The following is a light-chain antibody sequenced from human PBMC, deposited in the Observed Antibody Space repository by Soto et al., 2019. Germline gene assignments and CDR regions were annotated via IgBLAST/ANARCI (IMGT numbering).Light chain of an antibody. V-gene: IGLV2-8*01. J-gene: IGLJ1*01. Sequence: QSALTQPPSASGSPGRSVTISCTGTSSDVGGYDYVSWFQQHPGKAPKLIIYEVTKRPSGVPDRFSASKSGNTASLTVSGLQAEDEADYYCTSYTSNTALVFGTGTKLTVL. CDR1: SSDVGGYDY. CDR2: EVT. CDR3: TSYTSNTALV.